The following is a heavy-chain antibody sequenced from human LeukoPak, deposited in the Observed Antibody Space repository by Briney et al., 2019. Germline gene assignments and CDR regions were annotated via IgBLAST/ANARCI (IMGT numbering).Heavy chain of an antibody. CDR2: INHSGST. CDR1: GGSFSGYY. Sequence: SETLSLTCAVYGGSFSGYYLSWIRQPPGKGLEWIGEINHSGSTNYNPSLKSRVTISVDTSKNQFSLKLSSVTAADTAVYYCARFRTGPGYWGQGTLVTVSS. J-gene: IGHJ4*02. CDR3: ARFRTGPGY. V-gene: IGHV4-34*01.